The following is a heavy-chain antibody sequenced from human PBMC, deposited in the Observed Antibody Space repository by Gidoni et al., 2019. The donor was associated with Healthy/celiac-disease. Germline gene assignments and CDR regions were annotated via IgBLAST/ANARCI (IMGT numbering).Heavy chain of an antibody. CDR3: AREGEGYCSGGSCYSGWFDP. CDR2: INTNTGNP. J-gene: IGHJ5*02. Sequence: QVQLVQSGSALKKPGASVKGSCKASGYTFTSYAMNWVRQAPGQGLEWMGRINTNTGNPTYAQGFTGRFVFSLDTSVSTAYLQISSLKAEDTAVYYCAREGEGYCSGGSCYSGWFDPWGQGTLVTVSS. CDR1: GYTFTSYA. V-gene: IGHV7-4-1*02. D-gene: IGHD2-15*01.